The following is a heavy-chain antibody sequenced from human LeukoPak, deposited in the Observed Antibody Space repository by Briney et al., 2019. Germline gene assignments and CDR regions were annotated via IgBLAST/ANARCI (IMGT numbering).Heavy chain of an antibody. J-gene: IGHJ4*02. Sequence: SVKVSCKASGGTFSSYAISWVRQAPGQGLEWMGRIIPILGIANYAQKFQGRVTITADKSTSTAYMELSSLRSEDTAVYYCAREVAFGGVIAAYFDYWGQGTLVTVSS. CDR1: GGTFSSYA. D-gene: IGHD3-16*02. CDR2: IIPILGIA. V-gene: IGHV1-69*04. CDR3: AREVAFGGVIAAYFDY.